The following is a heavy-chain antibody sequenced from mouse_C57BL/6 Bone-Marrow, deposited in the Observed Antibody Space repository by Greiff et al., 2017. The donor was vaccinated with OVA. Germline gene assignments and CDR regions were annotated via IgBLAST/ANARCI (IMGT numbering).Heavy chain of an antibody. CDR2: INPGSGGT. CDR3: ARRYYDYYYFDY. D-gene: IGHD2-4*01. CDR1: GYAFTNYL. V-gene: IGHV1-54*01. J-gene: IGHJ2*01. Sequence: QVHVKQSGAELVRPGTSVKVSCKASGYAFTNYLIEWVKQRPGQGLEWIGVINPGSGGTNYNEKFKGKGTLTADKSSSTAYMQLSSLTSEDSAVYFCARRYYDYYYFDYWGQGTTLTVSS.